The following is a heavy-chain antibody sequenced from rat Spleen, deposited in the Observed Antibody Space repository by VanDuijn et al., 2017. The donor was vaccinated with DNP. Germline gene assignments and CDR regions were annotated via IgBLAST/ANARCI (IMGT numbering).Heavy chain of an antibody. J-gene: IGHJ4*01. D-gene: IGHD1-12*02. CDR1: GFTFSTAW. Sequence: EVQVLESGGGLVQPGNSLKLSCATSGFTFSTAWMYWYRQFPEKRLEWVARIKAKSNNYATDYTESVKGRFTISRDDSKSSIYLQMNNLKEEDTAIYYCASEDDGSYYYKDYVMDAWGQGTSVTVSS. CDR3: ASEDDGSYYYKDYVMDA. V-gene: IGHV6-6*01. CDR2: IKAKSNNYAT.